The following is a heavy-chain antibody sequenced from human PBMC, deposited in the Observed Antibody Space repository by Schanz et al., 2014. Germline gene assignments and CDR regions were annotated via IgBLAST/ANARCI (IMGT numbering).Heavy chain of an antibody. CDR2: ISSSGST. D-gene: IGHD6-13*01. J-gene: IGHJ6*02. Sequence: EGQLLESGGGLVQPGGSLRLSCAASGFTFSSYGMSWVCQAPGKGLEWDSGISSSGSTYYADSVKGRFTISRDNSKNTLYLQMNSLRAEDTAVYYCAKDIAPLAARPGYGMDVWGQGTTVTVSS. CDR3: AKDIAPLAARPGYGMDV. CDR1: GFTFSSYG. V-gene: IGHV3-23*01.